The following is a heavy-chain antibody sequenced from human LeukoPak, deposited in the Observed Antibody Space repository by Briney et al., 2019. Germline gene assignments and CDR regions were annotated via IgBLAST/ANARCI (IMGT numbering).Heavy chain of an antibody. CDR3: AREEEELPFDY. D-gene: IGHD5-24*01. Sequence: PGGSLRLSCAASGFTFSSYSMNWVRQAPGKGLEWVSSISSSSYIYYADSVKGRFTISRDNAKNSLYLQMNSLRAEDTAVYYCAREEEELPFDYWGQGTLVTVSS. CDR1: GFTFSSYS. V-gene: IGHV3-21*01. J-gene: IGHJ4*02. CDR2: ISSSSYI.